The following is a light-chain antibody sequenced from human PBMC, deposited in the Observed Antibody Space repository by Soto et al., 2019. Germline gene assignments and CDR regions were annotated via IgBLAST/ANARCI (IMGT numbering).Light chain of an antibody. Sequence: DIVMTQSPLSLPVTPGEPASISCRSSQRIMHSNGNNYLDWFLQKPGQSPQLLIYLGSNRASGVADRFSGSGSGTDFTLKITRVEAEDGGVYYCMQALQIPYTLGQGTKVDIK. CDR1: QRIMHSNGNNY. J-gene: IGKJ2*01. CDR3: MQALQIPYT. CDR2: LGS. V-gene: IGKV2-28*01.